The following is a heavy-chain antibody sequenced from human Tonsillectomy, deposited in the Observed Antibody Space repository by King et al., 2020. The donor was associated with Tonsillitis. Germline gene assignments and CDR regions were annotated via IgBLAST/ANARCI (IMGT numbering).Heavy chain of an antibody. Sequence: QLVQSGGGVVQPGRSLRLSCATSGFTFNNSDMHWVRQPPGKGLEWVALIQYDGKNKNYADSVKGRFTISRDNSKKTLYLHMNSLRAEDTAVYYCAKAKDMSNNYYFYNGLDVWGQGTTVTVSS. J-gene: IGHJ6*02. D-gene: IGHD2-15*01. V-gene: IGHV3-30*02. CDR3: AKAKDMSNNYYFYNGLDV. CDR2: IQYDGKNK. CDR1: GFTFNNSD.